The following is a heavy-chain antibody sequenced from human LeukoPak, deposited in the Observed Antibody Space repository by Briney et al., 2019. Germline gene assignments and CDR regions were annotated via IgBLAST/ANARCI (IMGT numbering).Heavy chain of an antibody. V-gene: IGHV3-30-3*01. D-gene: IGHD6-13*01. J-gene: IGHJ6*02. CDR1: GFTFRSYA. CDR2: ISYDGSNK. CDR3: ARARGSSWSEYYYYGIDV. Sequence: GGSLRLSCAASGFTFRSYAMHWVRQAPGKGLEWVAVISYDGSNKYYADSVKGRFTISRDNSKNTLYLQMNSLRAEDTAVYYCARARGSSWSEYYYYGIDVWGQGTTVSVSS.